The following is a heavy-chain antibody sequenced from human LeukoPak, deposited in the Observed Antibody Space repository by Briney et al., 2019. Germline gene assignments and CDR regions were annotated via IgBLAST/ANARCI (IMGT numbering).Heavy chain of an antibody. D-gene: IGHD1-26*01. V-gene: IGHV1-69*13. CDR3: ARDRGIVGAHDAFDI. Sequence: ASVKVSCKASGGTFSSYAISWVRQAPGQGLEWMGGIIPIFGTANYAQEFQGRVTITADESTSTAYMELSSLRSEDTAVYYCARDRGIVGAHDAFDIWGQGTMVTVSS. CDR2: IIPIFGTA. CDR1: GGTFSSYA. J-gene: IGHJ3*02.